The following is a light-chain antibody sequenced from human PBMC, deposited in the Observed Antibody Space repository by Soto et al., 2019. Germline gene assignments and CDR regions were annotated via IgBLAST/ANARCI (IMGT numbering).Light chain of an antibody. CDR1: QGISSY. CDR2: GAS. Sequence: DIQLTQSPSFLSASVGDRVTITCRASQGISSYLAWYQQPPGKAPKLLIYGASTLQRGVSSRFSGSGSGTDFTLTISSLQPEDFASYCCQHLNTSPRTFGQGTKLEVK. V-gene: IGKV1-9*01. CDR3: QHLNTSPRT. J-gene: IGKJ2*01.